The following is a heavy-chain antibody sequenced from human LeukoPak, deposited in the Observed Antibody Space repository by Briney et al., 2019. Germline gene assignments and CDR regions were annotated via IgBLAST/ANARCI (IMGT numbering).Heavy chain of an antibody. D-gene: IGHD3-16*01. J-gene: IGHJ4*02. CDR2: VSTSSTTI. V-gene: IGHV3-48*01. CDR1: GFTFSTYS. Sequence: GGSLRLSCAGSGFTFSTYSMNWVRQAPGKGLEWISYVSTSSTTIYYADSVKGRFTISRDNANNSLYLQMNSLRVEDTAVYYCARVKGGFDSWGQGTLVTVSS. CDR3: ARVKGGFDS.